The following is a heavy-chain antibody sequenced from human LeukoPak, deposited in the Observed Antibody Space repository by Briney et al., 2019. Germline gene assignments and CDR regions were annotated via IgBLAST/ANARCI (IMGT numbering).Heavy chain of an antibody. CDR3: ARSPGATLEAEYFQH. V-gene: IGHV3-66*01. Sequence: PGGSLRLSCAASGFTVSSNYMSWVRQAPGKGLEWVSLIYSGGTTYYADSVKGRFTISRDNSKNTLYLQMNTLRAEDTAIYYCARSPGATLEAEYFQHWGQGTQVTVSS. J-gene: IGHJ1*01. CDR2: IYSGGTT. CDR1: GFTVSSNY. D-gene: IGHD1-26*01.